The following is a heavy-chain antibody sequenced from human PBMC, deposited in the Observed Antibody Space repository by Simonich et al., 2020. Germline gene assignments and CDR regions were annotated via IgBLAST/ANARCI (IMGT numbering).Heavy chain of an antibody. CDR3: ARCGLVNYDILTGYHNWFDP. J-gene: IGHJ5*02. CDR1: GGSFSGYY. CDR2: INHRGST. Sequence: QVQLHQWGAGLLKPSETLSLTCAVYGGSFSGYYCSWIRQPPGKGLECIGEINHRGSTSYNPSPRGHGTKSVDTSKNQLSLKLSSVTAADTAVYYCARCGLVNYDILTGYHNWFDPWGQGTLVTVSS. D-gene: IGHD3-9*01. V-gene: IGHV4-34*01.